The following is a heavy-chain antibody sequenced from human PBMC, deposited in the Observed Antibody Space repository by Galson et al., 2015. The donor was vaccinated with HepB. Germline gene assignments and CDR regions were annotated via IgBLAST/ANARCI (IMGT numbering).Heavy chain of an antibody. CDR1: GFSLSTSGMC. J-gene: IGHJ4*02. Sequence: PALVKPTQTLTLTCTFSGFSLSTSGMCVSWIRQPPGKALEWLALIVWDDDKYYSTSLKTRLTISKDTSKNQVVLTMANMDPVDTATYYCARMRGSSWFFDYWGQGTLVTVSS. D-gene: IGHD6-13*01. V-gene: IGHV2-70*01. CDR2: IVWDDDK. CDR3: ARMRGSSWFFDY.